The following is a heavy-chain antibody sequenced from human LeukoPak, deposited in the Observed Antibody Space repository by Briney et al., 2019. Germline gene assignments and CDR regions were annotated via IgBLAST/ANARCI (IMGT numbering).Heavy chain of an antibody. J-gene: IGHJ1*01. D-gene: IGHD2-21*01. CDR2: ITPMFGTA. V-gene: IGHV1-69*13. Sequence: SVKVSCKVSGGTFSNHAISWVRQAPGQGLEWMGGITPMFGTAKYAQKFQGRVTITADESTSTAYMEMSSLRSEDTAVYYCARDSSEFRSLIPHWGQGTLVTVSS. CDR3: ARDSSEFRSLIPH. CDR1: GGTFSNHA.